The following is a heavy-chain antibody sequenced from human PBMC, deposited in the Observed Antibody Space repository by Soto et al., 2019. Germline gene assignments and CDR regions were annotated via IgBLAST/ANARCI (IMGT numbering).Heavy chain of an antibody. CDR2: ISSSGSTI. D-gene: IGHD4-17*01. Sequence: EVQLVESGGGLVQPGGSLRLSCAASGFTFSSYSMTWVRQAPGKGLEWVSYISSSGSTIYYADSVKGRFTISRDNAQNSLFLQMNSLRAEDTAVYYCARDERAYGADALDIWGQGTMVTVSS. CDR3: ARDERAYGADALDI. J-gene: IGHJ3*02. V-gene: IGHV3-48*01. CDR1: GFTFSSYS.